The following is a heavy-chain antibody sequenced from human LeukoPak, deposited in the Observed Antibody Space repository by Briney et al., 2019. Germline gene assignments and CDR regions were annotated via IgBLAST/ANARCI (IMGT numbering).Heavy chain of an antibody. CDR3: ARVAKHFRGGLSFYYMDV. Sequence: SETLSLTCAVYGGSFSGYYWSWIRQPPGKGLEWIGEINHSGSTNYNPSLKSRVTISLDTSKNQFSLKVISVTAADTAVYYCARVAKHFRGGLSFYYMDVWGKGTTVTISS. CDR1: GGSFSGYY. D-gene: IGHD3-10*01. J-gene: IGHJ6*03. CDR2: INHSGST. V-gene: IGHV4-34*01.